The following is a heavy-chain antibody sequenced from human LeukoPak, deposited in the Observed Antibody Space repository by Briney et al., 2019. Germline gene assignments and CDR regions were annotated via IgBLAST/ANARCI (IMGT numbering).Heavy chain of an antibody. J-gene: IGHJ5*02. CDR1: GYTFTGYY. Sequence: ASVKVSCKASGYTFTGYYLHWVRQAPGQGLEWMGRLNPNSGGTIFAQKFQGRVTMTRDTSISTAYMELSRLRSDDTAVYYCARDPVYYDSSGYFSWGQGTLVTVSS. D-gene: IGHD3-22*01. V-gene: IGHV1-2*06. CDR3: ARDPVYYDSSGYFS. CDR2: LNPNSGGT.